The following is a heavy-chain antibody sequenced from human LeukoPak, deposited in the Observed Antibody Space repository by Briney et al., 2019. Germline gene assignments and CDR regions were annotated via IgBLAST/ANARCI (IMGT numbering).Heavy chain of an antibody. J-gene: IGHJ6*03. D-gene: IGHD2-2*01. CDR3: AREGSTSAQRGYYYYYMDV. V-gene: IGHV1-2*02. CDR2: INPNSGGT. Sequence: ASVKVSCKASGYTFTGYYMHWVRQAPGQGLEWMGWINPNSGGTNYAQKFQGRVTMTRDTSISTAYMELSRLRSDDTAVYYCAREGSTSAQRGYYYYYMDVWGKGTTVTVSS. CDR1: GYTFTGYY.